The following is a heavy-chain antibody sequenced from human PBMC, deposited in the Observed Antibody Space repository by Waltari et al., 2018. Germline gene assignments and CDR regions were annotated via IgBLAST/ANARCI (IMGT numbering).Heavy chain of an antibody. CDR1: GFTFSSYG. CDR2: IRYDGTNK. CDR3: AKDRGWPNYLDY. D-gene: IGHD6-19*01. V-gene: IGHV3-30*02. J-gene: IGHJ4*02. Sequence: QVQLVESGGGVVQPGGSLRLSCAAAGFTFSSYGMHWVRQAPGKGLEWVTFIRYDGTNKYYSDSVKGRFTISRDNSKNTLYLQMNSLRPEDTAVYYCAKDRGWPNYLDYWGQGTLVTVSS.